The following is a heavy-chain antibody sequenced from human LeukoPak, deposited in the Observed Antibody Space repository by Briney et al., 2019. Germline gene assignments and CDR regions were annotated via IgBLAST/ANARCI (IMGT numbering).Heavy chain of an antibody. J-gene: IGHJ5*02. CDR1: SDSISRYY. V-gene: IGHV4-59*08. CDR2: IYYSGST. Sequence: SETLSLTCTVSSDSISRYYWSWIRQSPGKGLEWIGYIYYSGSTNHNPSLKSRVTISIDTSKNQFSLRLSSVTAADTAEYYCARHFSDRRGWFDPWGQGTLVTVSS. CDR3: ARHFSDRRGWFDP. D-gene: IGHD3-3*02.